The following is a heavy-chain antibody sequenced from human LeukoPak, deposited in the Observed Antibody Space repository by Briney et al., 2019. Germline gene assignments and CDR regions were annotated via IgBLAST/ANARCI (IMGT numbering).Heavy chain of an antibody. CDR1: GFTFNTYG. J-gene: IGHJ4*02. CDR3: AKGVVVAPDVTPFDY. D-gene: IGHD2-2*01. V-gene: IGHV3-23*01. Sequence: PGGSLRLSCAASGFTFNTYGMSWVRQAPGKGLEWVSGISGRGASKYYADSVKGRFTISRDNSKNTLYLQMNSLRAEDTAVYYCAKGVVVAPDVTPFDYWGQGTLVTVSS. CDR2: ISGRGASK.